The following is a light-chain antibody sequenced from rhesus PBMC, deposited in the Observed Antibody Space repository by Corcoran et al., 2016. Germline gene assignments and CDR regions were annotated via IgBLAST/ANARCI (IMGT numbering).Light chain of an antibody. CDR3: QQHNSYPFT. Sequence: DIQMTQSPSSLSASVGDTVTITCQASQGISKYLAWYQQKPGKAPKLLIYDASTLQSGGPSRFSGIGSGTEFTLTISSLKPEDFVTYYCQQHNSYPFTFGPGTKLDIK. CDR1: QGISKY. CDR2: DAS. J-gene: IGKJ3*01. V-gene: IGKV1-25*01.